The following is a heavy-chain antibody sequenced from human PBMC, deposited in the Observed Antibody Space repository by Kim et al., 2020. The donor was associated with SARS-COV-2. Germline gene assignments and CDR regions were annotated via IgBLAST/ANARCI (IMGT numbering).Heavy chain of an antibody. CDR1: GFNFHDYF. D-gene: IGHD7-27*01. Sequence: GGSLRLSCAASGFNFHDYFMHWVRQAPGKGLEWVSLITRDSRRTYYVDSVDGRFTISRDNIENSLYLQMTSLRAEDGAVYYCVREWGPRHKYYDGMDVWG. V-gene: IGHV3-43D*03. J-gene: IGHJ6*01. CDR2: ITRDSRRT. CDR3: VREWGPRHKYYDGMDV.